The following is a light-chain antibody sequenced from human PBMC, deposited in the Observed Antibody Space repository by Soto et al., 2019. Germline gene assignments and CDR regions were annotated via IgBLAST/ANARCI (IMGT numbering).Light chain of an antibody. Sequence: EIVLTQSPATLSLSPGERATLSCRASQSVSSYLAWYQQKPGQAPRLLIYDASNRATGIPARFSGSGSGTDFTLTISSLEPEDFAVYYCQQYGSSPPLTFGQGTKLEIK. CDR3: QQYGSSPPLT. V-gene: IGKV3-11*01. CDR1: QSVSSY. J-gene: IGKJ2*01. CDR2: DAS.